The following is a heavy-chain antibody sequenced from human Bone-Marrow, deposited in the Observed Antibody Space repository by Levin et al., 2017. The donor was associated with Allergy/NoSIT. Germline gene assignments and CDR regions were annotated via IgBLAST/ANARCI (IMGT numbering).Heavy chain of an antibody. J-gene: IGHJ6*03. Sequence: SETLSLTCTVSGGSISSYYWTWIRQPPEKRLEWIGYIYYSGSTNYNPSLKTRVTISVDTSKNLFSLNLSSVTAADSAVYYCARAIPSGGNSYYYYYMDVWGKGTTVTVSS. D-gene: IGHD4-23*01. CDR1: GGSISSYY. CDR2: IYYSGST. CDR3: ARAIPSGGNSYYYYYMDV. V-gene: IGHV4-59*01.